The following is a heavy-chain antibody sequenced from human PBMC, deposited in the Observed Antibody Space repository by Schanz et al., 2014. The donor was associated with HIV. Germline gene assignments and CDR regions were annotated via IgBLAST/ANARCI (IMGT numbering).Heavy chain of an antibody. CDR3: ARGSGPYYYYYGMDV. Sequence: QVQLVESGGGVVQPGRSLRLSCAASGFTFSSYGMHWVRQAPGKGLEWVSTISGSGISTYYADSVKGRFTISRDNSKNTLYLQMNSLRAEDTAVYYCARGSGPYYYYYGMDVWGQGTTVTVSS. D-gene: IGHD3-10*01. J-gene: IGHJ6*02. CDR2: ISGSGIST. CDR1: GFTFSSYG. V-gene: IGHV3-NL1*01.